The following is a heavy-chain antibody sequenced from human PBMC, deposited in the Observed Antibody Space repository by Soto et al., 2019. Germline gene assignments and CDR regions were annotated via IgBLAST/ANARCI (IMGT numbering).Heavy chain of an antibody. CDR2: INPNSGNI. D-gene: IGHD3-10*01. V-gene: IGHV1-8*01. CDR1: GNTFTSYD. CDR3: ARGRASGSYYLLDY. Sequence: ASVKGYCKASGNTFTSYDINWVRQATGHGLEWMGWINPNSGNIGYAQKFQGRVTMTRDTAIGTAYMEVSRLRSDDTAVYYCARGRASGSYYLLDYWGQGTLVTVSS. J-gene: IGHJ4*02.